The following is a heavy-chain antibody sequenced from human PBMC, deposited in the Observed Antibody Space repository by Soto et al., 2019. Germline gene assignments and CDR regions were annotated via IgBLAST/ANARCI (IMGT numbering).Heavy chain of an antibody. CDR1: GGIFSNFV. V-gene: IGHV1-69*13. J-gene: IGHJ4*02. Sequence: SVKVSCKASGGIFSNFVITWVRQAPGHGLAWMGQIIPGFETPNYAQMFQGRVTITANESTSTAYMELSSLRSDDTAWYYCASPGYDSSAYFPNDHWGQGTLVTVSS. CDR3: ASPGYDSSAYFPNDH. D-gene: IGHD3-22*01. CDR2: IIPGFETP.